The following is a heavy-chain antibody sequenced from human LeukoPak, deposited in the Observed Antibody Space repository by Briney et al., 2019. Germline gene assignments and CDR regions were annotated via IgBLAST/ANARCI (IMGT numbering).Heavy chain of an antibody. CDR3: AKEKLPSGYSFLTDY. Sequence: GRSLRLSCAASGFTFSSYGMHWVRQAPGKGLEWVAVIWYDGSNKYYADSVKGRFTISRDNSKNTLYLQMNSLRAEDTAVYYCAKEKLPSGYSFLTDYWGQGTLVTVSS. CDR1: GFTFSSYG. CDR2: IWYDGSNK. D-gene: IGHD5-18*01. J-gene: IGHJ4*02. V-gene: IGHV3-33*06.